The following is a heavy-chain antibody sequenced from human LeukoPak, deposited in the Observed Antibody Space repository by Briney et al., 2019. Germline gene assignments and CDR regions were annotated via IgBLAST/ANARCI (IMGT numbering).Heavy chain of an antibody. CDR2: IIPIFGTA. CDR1: GGTFSSYA. V-gene: IGHV1-69*05. Sequence: SVKVSCKASGGTFSSYAISWVRQAPGQGLEWMGRIIPIFGTANYAQKFQGRVTITTDESMSTAYMELSSLRSEDTAVYYCARDRSPFHIAARMDYYYMDVWGKGTTVTVSS. CDR3: ARDRSPFHIAARMDYYYMDV. D-gene: IGHD6-6*01. J-gene: IGHJ6*03.